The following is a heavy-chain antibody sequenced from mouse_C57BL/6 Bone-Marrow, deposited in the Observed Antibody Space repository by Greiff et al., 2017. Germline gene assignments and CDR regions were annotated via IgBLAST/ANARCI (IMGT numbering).Heavy chain of an antibody. CDR1: GYTFTSYG. J-gene: IGHJ2*01. Sequence: QVQLKQSGAELARPGASVKLSCKASGYTFTSYGISWVKQRTGQGLEWIGEIYPRSGNTYYNEKFKGKATLTADKSSSTAYMELRSLTSEDAAVYFCARRRFDCWGQGTTLTVSA. V-gene: IGHV1-81*01. CDR3: ARRRFDC. CDR2: IYPRSGNT.